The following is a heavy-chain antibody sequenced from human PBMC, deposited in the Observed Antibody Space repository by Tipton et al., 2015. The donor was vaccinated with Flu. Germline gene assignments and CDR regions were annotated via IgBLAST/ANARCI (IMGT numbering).Heavy chain of an antibody. D-gene: IGHD3-9*01. CDR3: ARYYDILTGHGMDV. CDR1: GYKFTTHG. J-gene: IGHJ6*02. Sequence: QLVQSGAELKKPGSSLKVSCQTSGYKFTTHGISWVRQAPGQGLEWLGWIITYNGQTNYAQKFQGRIAITSDTPTATSYMELRGLRPDDTAVYFCARYYDILTGHGMDVWGQGTTVNVSS. CDR2: IITYNGQT. V-gene: IGHV1-18*01.